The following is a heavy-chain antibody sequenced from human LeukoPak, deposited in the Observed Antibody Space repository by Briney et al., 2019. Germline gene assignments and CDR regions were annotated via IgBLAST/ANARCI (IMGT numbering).Heavy chain of an antibody. Sequence: ASLKVSFKASGYNFAIYGISWVRQAPGQGLEWMGWISANTGNTRYAQKFQGRVTMTTDTYTTTAYMELRGLRSDDTAVYYCARGPLRYFDWLVDFWGQGTQVTVSS. D-gene: IGHD3-9*01. CDR1: GYNFAIYG. V-gene: IGHV1-18*01. CDR3: ARGPLRYFDWLVDF. CDR2: ISANTGNT. J-gene: IGHJ4*02.